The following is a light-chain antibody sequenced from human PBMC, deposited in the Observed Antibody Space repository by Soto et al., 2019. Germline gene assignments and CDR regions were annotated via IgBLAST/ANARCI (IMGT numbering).Light chain of an antibody. J-gene: IGLJ2*01. CDR2: SNN. Sequence: QSVLTQPPSASGTPVQRVTISCSGSSSNIGSNTVNWYQQVPGTAPKLLIYSNNQRPSGVPDRFSGSKSGTSASLAISGLQSEDEADYYCAAWDDSLNGVVFGGGTKLTVL. V-gene: IGLV1-44*01. CDR1: SSNIGSNT. CDR3: AAWDDSLNGVV.